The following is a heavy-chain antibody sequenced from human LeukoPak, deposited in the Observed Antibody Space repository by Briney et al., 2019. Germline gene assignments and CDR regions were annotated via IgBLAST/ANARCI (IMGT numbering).Heavy chain of an antibody. D-gene: IGHD5-18*01. V-gene: IGHV3-48*03. CDR3: ARLDTAMVTGYYYGMDV. CDR1: GSTIRTYE. CDR2: IVGSGSTI. Sequence: GGSLRLSCVASGSTIRTYEMSWVGQAPGKGREWVAYIVGSGSTIYYADPVKGRFTISRDNAKNSLYLQMNSLRAEDTAVYYCARLDTAMVTGYYYGMDVWGQGSTVSVCS. J-gene: IGHJ6*02.